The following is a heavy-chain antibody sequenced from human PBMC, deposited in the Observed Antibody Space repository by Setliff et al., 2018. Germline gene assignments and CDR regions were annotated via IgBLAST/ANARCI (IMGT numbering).Heavy chain of an antibody. Sequence: GSLRLSCAASGFTFSSYEMNWVRQAPGKGLEWVSYISNSGSTIFYADSVKGRFTISRDNAKRSLYLQMNGLRADDTGVYYCVRDDADNYDAFDNWGQGTLVTVSS. V-gene: IGHV3-48*03. J-gene: IGHJ3*02. CDR1: GFTFSSYE. CDR2: ISNSGSTI. D-gene: IGHD3-22*01. CDR3: VRDDADNYDAFDN.